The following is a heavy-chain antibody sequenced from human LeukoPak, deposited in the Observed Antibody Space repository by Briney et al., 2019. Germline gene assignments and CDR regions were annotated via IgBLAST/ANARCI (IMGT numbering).Heavy chain of an antibody. CDR1: GGSISSYY. V-gene: IGHV4-59*08. CDR3: ARLSPLYCSGGSCYSARYFDY. D-gene: IGHD2-15*01. J-gene: IGHJ4*02. CDR2: IYYSGST. Sequence: PSETLSLTCTVSGGSISSYYWSWIRQPPGKGLEWIGYIYYSGSTNYNPSLKSRVTISVDTSKNQFSLKLSSVTAADTAVYYCARLSPLYCSGGSCYSARYFDYWGQGTLVTASS.